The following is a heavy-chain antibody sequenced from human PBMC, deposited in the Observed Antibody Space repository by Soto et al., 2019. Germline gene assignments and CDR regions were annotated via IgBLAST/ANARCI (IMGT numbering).Heavy chain of an antibody. D-gene: IGHD2-15*01. V-gene: IGHV5-51*01. J-gene: IGHJ6*02. CDR3: ARHGDCSGGSCYPNYYSYGMDV. Sequence: PGESLKISCKGSGYSFTSYWIGWVRQMPGKGLEWMGIIYPGDSDTRYSPSFQGQVTISADKSISTAYLQWSSLKASDTAMYYCARHGDCSGGSCYPNYYSYGMDVWGQGTTVTVSS. CDR2: IYPGDSDT. CDR1: GYSFTSYW.